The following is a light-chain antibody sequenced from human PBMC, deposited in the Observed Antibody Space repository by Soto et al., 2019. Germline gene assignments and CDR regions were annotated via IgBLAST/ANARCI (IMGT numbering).Light chain of an antibody. J-gene: IGKJ4*01. V-gene: IGKV3-15*01. CDR3: QQYNNWPLT. CDR2: DVS. CDR1: QCVTTN. Sequence: VMTQSPSTLSVSPGERSTLSCRACQCVTTNFAWYQQKSGQSPRLLIYDVSIRATGVPARFSGSGSGTEFTLTISSLQSEDFAVYYCQQYNNWPLTFGGGTKVDIK.